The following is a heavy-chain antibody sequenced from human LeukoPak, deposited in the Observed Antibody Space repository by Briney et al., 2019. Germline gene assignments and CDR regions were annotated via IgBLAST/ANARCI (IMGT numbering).Heavy chain of an antibody. Sequence: GGSLRLSCAASGFTFSSYAMHWVRQAPGKGLEWVAVISYDGSNKYYADSVKGRFTISRDHSKNPLYLQMNSLRAEDTDVYYCARDPYSSSPPALFDYWGQGTLVTVSS. CDR2: ISYDGSNK. CDR3: ARDPYSSSPPALFDY. J-gene: IGHJ4*02. V-gene: IGHV3-30-3*01. CDR1: GFTFSSYA. D-gene: IGHD6-6*01.